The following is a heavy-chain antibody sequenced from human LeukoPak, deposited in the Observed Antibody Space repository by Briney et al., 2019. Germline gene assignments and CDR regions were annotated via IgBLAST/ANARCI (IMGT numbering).Heavy chain of an antibody. CDR3: ARVKQQLVTEYFQH. CDR2: ISYDGGSK. CDR1: GFTFSSYA. Sequence: GGSLRLSCAASGFTFSSYAMHWVRQAPGKGLEWVAVISYDGGSKYYADSVKGRFTISRDNSKNTLYLQMNSLRAEDTAVYYCARVKQQLVTEYFQHWGQGTLVTVSS. J-gene: IGHJ1*01. D-gene: IGHD6-13*01. V-gene: IGHV3-30-3*01.